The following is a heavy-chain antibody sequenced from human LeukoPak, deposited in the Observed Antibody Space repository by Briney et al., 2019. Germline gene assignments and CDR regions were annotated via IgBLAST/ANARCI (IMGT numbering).Heavy chain of an antibody. CDR1: GFTFSSYA. V-gene: IGHV3-30-3*01. CDR3: ARSEGSSGWYRFDY. J-gene: IGHJ4*02. Sequence: GGSLRLSCAASGFTFSSYAMHWVRQAPGKGLEWVAVISYDGSNKYYADSVKGRFTISRDNSKNTLYLQMNSLRAEDTAVYYCARSEGSSGWYRFDYWGQGTLVTVSS. D-gene: IGHD6-19*01. CDR2: ISYDGSNK.